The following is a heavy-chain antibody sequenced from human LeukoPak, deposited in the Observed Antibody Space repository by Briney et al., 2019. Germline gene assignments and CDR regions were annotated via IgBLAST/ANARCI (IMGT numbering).Heavy chain of an antibody. CDR1: GGSFSSYS. J-gene: IGHJ4*02. CDR2: INHSGST. V-gene: IGHV4-34*01. D-gene: IGHD3-10*01. CDR3: ARTSRSRCGSGSYRRGEFDY. Sequence: PSETLSLTCAVYGGSFSSYSWSWIRQAPGKGLEWIGEINHSGSTSYNPSLKSRVTISVDTSKNQFSLNLSSVTAADTAVYYCARTSRSRCGSGSYRRGEFDYWGQGTLVTVSS.